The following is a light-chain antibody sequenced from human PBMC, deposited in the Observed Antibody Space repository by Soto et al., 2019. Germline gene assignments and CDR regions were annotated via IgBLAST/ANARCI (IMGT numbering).Light chain of an antibody. CDR2: EVT. J-gene: IGLJ1*01. CDR1: SSDVGAYDH. Sequence: QSALTQPPSASGSPGQSVTIPCTGTSSDVGAYDHVSWYQQHPGKAPRLMIYEVTKRPAGVPDRFSGSKSGNTASLTVSGLQDEDEADYFCSSDAGNYNYVFGTGTKLTVL. V-gene: IGLV2-8*01. CDR3: SSDAGNYNYV.